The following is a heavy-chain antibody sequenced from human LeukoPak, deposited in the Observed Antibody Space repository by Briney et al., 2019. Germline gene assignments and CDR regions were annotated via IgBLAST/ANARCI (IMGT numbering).Heavy chain of an antibody. J-gene: IGHJ4*02. D-gene: IGHD3-22*01. CDR3: ARDLGYYDSSGYPGDY. V-gene: IGHV1-3*01. Sequence: GASVKVSCKASGYTFTSYAMHWVRQAPGQRLEWMGWINAGIGNTKYSQKFQGRVTITRDTSASTAYMELSSLRSEDTAVYYCARDLGYYDSSGYPGDYWGQGTLVTVSS. CDR1: GYTFTSYA. CDR2: INAGIGNT.